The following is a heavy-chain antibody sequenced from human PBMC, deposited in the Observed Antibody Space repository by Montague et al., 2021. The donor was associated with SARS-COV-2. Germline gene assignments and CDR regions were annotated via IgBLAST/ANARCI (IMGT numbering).Heavy chain of an antibody. CDR1: GDSVAGLSGG. V-gene: IGHV6-1*01. CDR3: ARQPLGYDFVYYYYGMDV. CDR2: TYHRYKWYN. J-gene: IGHJ6*02. D-gene: IGHD5-12*01. Sequence: CAISGDSVAGLSGGWDWHTSYPQSPLKLLGRTYHRYKWYNDYAVSVKSRITINPDTSKNQFSLQLNSVTPEDTAVYYCARQPLGYDFVYYYYGMDVWGQGTTVTVSS.